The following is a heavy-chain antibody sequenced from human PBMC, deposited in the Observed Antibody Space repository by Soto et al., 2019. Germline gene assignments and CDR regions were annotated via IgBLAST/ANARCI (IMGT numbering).Heavy chain of an antibody. CDR1: GFTFSSYA. CDR3: AKDSRERGSGSYFDY. Sequence: GGSLRLSCAASGFTFSSYAMSWVRQAPGKGLEWVSAISGSGGSTYYADSVKGRFTISRDNSKNTLYLQMNSLRAEDTAVYYFAKDSRERGSGSYFDYWGQGTLVTVSP. V-gene: IGHV3-23*01. D-gene: IGHD6-25*01. J-gene: IGHJ4*02. CDR2: ISGSGGST.